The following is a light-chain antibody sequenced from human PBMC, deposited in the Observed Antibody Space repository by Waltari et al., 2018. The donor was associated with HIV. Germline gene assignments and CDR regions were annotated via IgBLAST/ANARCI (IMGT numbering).Light chain of an antibody. CDR1: SGDVGGYNY. CDR3: CSYAGRYTWV. CDR2: DVT. V-gene: IGLV2-11*01. J-gene: IGLJ3*02. Sequence: QSALTQPRSVSGSPGQSVTISCSGTSGDVGGYNYVSWYQQPPGKAPKLMIYDVTERPSGVPDRFSGSKSGNTASLTISGLQADDEADYYCCSYAGRYTWVFGGGTELTVL.